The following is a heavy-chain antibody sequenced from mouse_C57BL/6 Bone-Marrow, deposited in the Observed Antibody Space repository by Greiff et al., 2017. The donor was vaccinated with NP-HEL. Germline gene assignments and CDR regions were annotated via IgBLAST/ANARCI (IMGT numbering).Heavy chain of an antibody. CDR1: GYTFTSYW. CDR2: INPCSGYT. Sequence: VQLQQSGAELAKPGASVKLSCKASGYTFTSYWMHWVKQRPGQGLEWIGYINPCSGYTKYNQKFKDKATLTADEASSTAYMQLSSLTYEDSAVYYCARGIYYGSSYPYAMDYWGQGTSVTVSS. CDR3: ARGIYYGSSYPYAMDY. V-gene: IGHV1-7*01. J-gene: IGHJ4*01. D-gene: IGHD1-1*01.